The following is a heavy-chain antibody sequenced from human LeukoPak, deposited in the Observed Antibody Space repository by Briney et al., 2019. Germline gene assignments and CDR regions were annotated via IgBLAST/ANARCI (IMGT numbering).Heavy chain of an antibody. Sequence: SETLSLTCAVYGGSFSGYYWSWIRQPPGKGLEWIGEINHSGSTNYNPSLKSRVTISVDTSKNQFSLKLSSVTAADTAVYYCARSRGRIAACPGLDYWGQGTLVTVSS. CDR2: INHSGST. J-gene: IGHJ4*02. D-gene: IGHD6-6*01. CDR3: ARSRGRIAACPGLDY. V-gene: IGHV4-34*01. CDR1: GGSFSGYY.